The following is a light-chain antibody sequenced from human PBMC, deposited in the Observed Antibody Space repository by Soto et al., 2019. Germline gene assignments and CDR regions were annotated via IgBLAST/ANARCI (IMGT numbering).Light chain of an antibody. J-gene: IGKJ3*01. Sequence: EIVLTQSPATLSLSPGERATLSCRASQSVSSYLAWYQQKPGQAPRLLIYNASNRATGIPARFSGSGSGTDFTLTISSLEPEDFAVYYCQQRSNWPGFTFGPGIKVDIK. CDR3: QQRSNWPGFT. CDR2: NAS. CDR1: QSVSSY. V-gene: IGKV3-11*01.